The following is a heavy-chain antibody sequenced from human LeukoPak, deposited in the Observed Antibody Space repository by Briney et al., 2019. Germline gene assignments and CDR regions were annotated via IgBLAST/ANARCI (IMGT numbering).Heavy chain of an antibody. CDR1: GGSFSGYY. V-gene: IGHV4-34*01. J-gene: IGHJ4*02. D-gene: IGHD2-15*01. CDR3: ARRNRYCSGGSCYGALDY. Sequence: SETLSHTCAVYGGSFSGYYWSWIRQPPGKGLEWIGEINHSGSTNYNPSLKSRVTISVDTSKNQFSLKLSSVTAADTAVYYCARRNRYCSGGSCYGALDYWGQGTLVTVSS. CDR2: INHSGST.